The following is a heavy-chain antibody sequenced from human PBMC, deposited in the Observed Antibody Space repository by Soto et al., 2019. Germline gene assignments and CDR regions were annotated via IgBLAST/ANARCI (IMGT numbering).Heavy chain of an antibody. V-gene: IGHV3-30*18. D-gene: IGHD3-3*01. Sequence: GGSLRLSCAASGFTLSSYGMHWVRQAPGKGLEWVAVISYDGSNKYYADSVKGRFTISRDNSKNTLYLQMNSLRAEDTAVYYCAKGPPSITIFGVVIGFDYWGQGTLVTVSS. CDR3: AKGPPSITIFGVVIGFDY. CDR1: GFTLSSYG. CDR2: ISYDGSNK. J-gene: IGHJ4*02.